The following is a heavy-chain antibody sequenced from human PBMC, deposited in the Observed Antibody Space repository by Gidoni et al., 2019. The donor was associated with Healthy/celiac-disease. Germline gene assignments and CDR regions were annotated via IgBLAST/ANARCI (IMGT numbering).Heavy chain of an antibody. CDR3: ARDPIVVVVAATAGKGNWFDP. CDR1: GYTFTSYY. D-gene: IGHD2-15*01. J-gene: IGHJ5*02. V-gene: IGHV1-46*01. Sequence: QVQLVQSGAEVKKPGASVKVSCKASGYTFTSYYMHWVRQAPGQGLEWRGIINPSGGSTSYAQKFQGRVTMTRDTSTSTVYMELSSLRSEDTAVYYCARDPIVVVVAATAGKGNWFDPWGQGTLVTVSS. CDR2: INPSGGST.